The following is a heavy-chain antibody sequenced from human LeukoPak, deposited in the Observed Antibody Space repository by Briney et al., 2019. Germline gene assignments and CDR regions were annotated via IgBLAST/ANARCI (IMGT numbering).Heavy chain of an antibody. CDR1: GFTSSSYA. Sequence: GGSLRLSWAASGFTSSSYAMHWVRQAPGKGLEWVAVISYDGSNKYYADSVKGRFTISRDNSKNTLYLQMNSLKTEDTAVYYCTTAGVGAPSFDYWGQGTLVTVSS. D-gene: IGHD1-26*01. J-gene: IGHJ4*02. CDR3: TTAGVGAPSFDY. CDR2: ISYDGSNK. V-gene: IGHV3-30-3*01.